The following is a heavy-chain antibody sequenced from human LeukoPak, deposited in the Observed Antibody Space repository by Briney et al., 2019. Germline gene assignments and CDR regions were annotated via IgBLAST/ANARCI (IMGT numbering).Heavy chain of an antibody. J-gene: IGHJ6*04. V-gene: IGHV1-18*04. D-gene: IGHD3-10*01. Sequence: ASVKVSCKAPGYTFTAYGISWVRQAPGQGLEWMGWISGYNGNTKYVQKFQGGVTMTTDTPTSTVYMELRSLRSDDTAVYYCARDHWSGSGFRLYGMDVWGKGTTVTVSS. CDR1: GYTFTAYG. CDR2: ISGYNGNT. CDR3: ARDHWSGSGFRLYGMDV.